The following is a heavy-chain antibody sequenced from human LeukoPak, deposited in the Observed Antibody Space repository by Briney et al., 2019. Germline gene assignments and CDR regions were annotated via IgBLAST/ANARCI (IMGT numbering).Heavy chain of an antibody. V-gene: IGHV3-23*01. J-gene: IGHJ4*02. CDR3: AKRTGVTELHFDH. CDR1: GFTFSSYA. Sequence: GGCLRLSCAASGFTFSSYAMSWVRQAPGKGLEWVSAISGSGGSTYYADSVKGRFTISRDNSKNTLYLQMNSLRAEDTAVYYCAKRTGVTELHFDHWGQGTLVTVSS. CDR2: ISGSGGST. D-gene: IGHD1-7*01.